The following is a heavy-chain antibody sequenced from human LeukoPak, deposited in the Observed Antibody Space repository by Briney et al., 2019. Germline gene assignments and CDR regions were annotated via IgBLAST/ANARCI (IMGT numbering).Heavy chain of an antibody. Sequence: GGSLRLSCAASGFTVSSNYMSWVRQAPGKGLEWVSVIYSGGSTYYADSVKGRFTISRDNSKNTLYPQMNSLRAEDTAVYYCARTDPRPAIDWYFDLWGRGTLVTVSS. CDR1: GFTVSSNY. D-gene: IGHD2-2*01. J-gene: IGHJ2*01. V-gene: IGHV3-53*01. CDR2: IYSGGST. CDR3: ARTDPRPAIDWYFDL.